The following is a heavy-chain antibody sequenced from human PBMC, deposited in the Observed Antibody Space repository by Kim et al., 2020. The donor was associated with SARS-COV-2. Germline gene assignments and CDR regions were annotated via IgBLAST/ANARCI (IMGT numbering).Heavy chain of an antibody. V-gene: IGHV4-31*03. D-gene: IGHD6-13*01. CDR1: GGSISSGGYY. J-gene: IGHJ3*02. CDR2: IYYSGST. Sequence: SETLSLTCTVSGGSISSGGYYWSWIRQHPGKGLEWIGYIYYSGSTYYNPSLKSRVTISVDTSKNQFSLKLSSVTAADTAVYYCAREKRVYSVSKADDDAFDIWGQGTMVTVSS. CDR3: AREKRVYSVSKADDDAFDI.